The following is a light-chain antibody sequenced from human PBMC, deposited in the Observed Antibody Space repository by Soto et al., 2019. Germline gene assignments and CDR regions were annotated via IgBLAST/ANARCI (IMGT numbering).Light chain of an antibody. J-gene: IGKJ2*01. V-gene: IGKV2-28*01. CDR3: MQALQARKT. CDR1: QSLLHSNGYNY. Sequence: DIVMTQSPLSLPVTPGEPASISCRSSQSLLHSNGYNYLDWYLQKPGQSLQLLIYFGSNRASGVPDRFSGSGSRTDITLKISRVEAEDVGVYCCMQALQARKTFGQGTKLEIK. CDR2: FGS.